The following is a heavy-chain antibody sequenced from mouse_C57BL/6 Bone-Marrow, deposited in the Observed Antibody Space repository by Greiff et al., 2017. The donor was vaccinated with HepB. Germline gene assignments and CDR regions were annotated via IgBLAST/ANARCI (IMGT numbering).Heavy chain of an antibody. J-gene: IGHJ1*03. Sequence: QVQLQQPGAELVMPGASVKLSCKASGYTFTSYWMHWVKQRPGQGLEWIGEIDPSDSYTNYNQKFKGKSTLTVDKSSSTAYMQLSSLTSEDSAVYYCARGDGRYFDVWGTGTTVTVSS. CDR1: GYTFTSYW. CDR2: IDPSDSYT. V-gene: IGHV1-69*01. D-gene: IGHD2-3*01. CDR3: ARGDGRYFDV.